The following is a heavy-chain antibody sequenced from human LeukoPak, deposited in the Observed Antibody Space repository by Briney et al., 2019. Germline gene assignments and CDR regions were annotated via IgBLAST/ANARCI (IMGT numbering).Heavy chain of an antibody. Sequence: SETLSLTCAVYGASISALYWGWIRQSPGKGLEWIGYTYYSGRPTYNPSLKSRVTISLDTSKNQFSLKLSSVTAADTAVYYCARDFDMVRGVNLLQHWGQGTLVTVSS. D-gene: IGHD3-10*01. CDR1: GASISALY. CDR2: TYYSGRP. CDR3: ARDFDMVRGVNLLQH. J-gene: IGHJ1*01. V-gene: IGHV4-59*11.